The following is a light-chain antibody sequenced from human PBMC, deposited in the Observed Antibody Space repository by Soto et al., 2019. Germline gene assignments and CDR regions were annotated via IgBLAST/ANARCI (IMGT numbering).Light chain of an antibody. CDR1: QSVSSSY. CDR2: GAS. Sequence: EIVLTQSPGTLSLSPGERATLSCRASQSVSSSYLAWYQQKPGQAPRLLISGASSRATGIPDRFSGSGSGTDFTLTISRLEPEDFAVYYWQQYGSSQPPSSFGQGTKLEIK. V-gene: IGKV3-20*01. J-gene: IGKJ2*01. CDR3: QQYGSSQPPSS.